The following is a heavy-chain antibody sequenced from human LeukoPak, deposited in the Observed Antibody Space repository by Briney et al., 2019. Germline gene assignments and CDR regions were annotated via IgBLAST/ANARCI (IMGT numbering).Heavy chain of an antibody. CDR3: ARALGYCSGGSCTRGYNWFDP. CDR2: IYYGGST. Sequence: SETLSLTCTVSGGSISSSDYYWGWIRQPPGKGLEWIGSIYYGGSTYYNPSLKSRVTISVDTSMNQFSLKLSFVTTADTAVYYCARALGYCSGGSCTRGYNWFDPWGQGTLVTVPS. CDR1: GGSISSSDYY. D-gene: IGHD2-15*01. V-gene: IGHV4-39*01. J-gene: IGHJ5*02.